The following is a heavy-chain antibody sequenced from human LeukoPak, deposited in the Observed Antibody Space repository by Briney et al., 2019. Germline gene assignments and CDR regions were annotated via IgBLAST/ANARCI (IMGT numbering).Heavy chain of an antibody. CDR3: ARGLGYGGYARGMTDY. D-gene: IGHD5-12*01. Sequence: SVKVSCKASGGTFSSYAISWVRQAPGQGLEWMGGIIPIFGTANYAQKFQGRVTITTDESTSTAYMELSSLRSEDTAVYYCARGLGYGGYARGMTDYWGQGTLVTVSS. CDR1: GGTFSSYA. CDR2: IIPIFGTA. J-gene: IGHJ4*02. V-gene: IGHV1-69*05.